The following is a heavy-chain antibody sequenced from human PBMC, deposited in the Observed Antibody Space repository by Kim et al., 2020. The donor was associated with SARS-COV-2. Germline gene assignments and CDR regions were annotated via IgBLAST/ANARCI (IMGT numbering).Heavy chain of an antibody. CDR1: GFTVSSNY. CDR2: IYSGGST. J-gene: IGHJ6*02. D-gene: IGHD1-26*01. CDR3: ARPGELRFDDYYYYGMDV. Sequence: GGSLRLSCAASGFTVSSNYMSWVRQAPGKGLEWVSVIYSGGSTYYADSVKGRFTISRDNSKNTLYLQMNSLRAEDTAVYYCARPGELRFDDYYYYGMDVWGQGTTVTVSS. V-gene: IGHV3-53*01.